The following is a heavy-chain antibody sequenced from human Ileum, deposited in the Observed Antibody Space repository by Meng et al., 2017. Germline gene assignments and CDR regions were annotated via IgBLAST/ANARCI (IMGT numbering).Heavy chain of an antibody. J-gene: IGHJ4*02. CDR3: AKGIYTFDY. CDR2: IYQSGGTT. Sequence: GGSLRLSCVVSGFSFSDYGMNWVRQAPGKGLEWVSTIYQSGGTTYYADSVKGRFTVSRDNSKNTLYLQLNNLRTEDTAVYYCAKGIYTFDYWGQGTLVTVSS. V-gene: IGHV3-23*01. CDR1: GFSFSDYG. D-gene: IGHD2-21*01.